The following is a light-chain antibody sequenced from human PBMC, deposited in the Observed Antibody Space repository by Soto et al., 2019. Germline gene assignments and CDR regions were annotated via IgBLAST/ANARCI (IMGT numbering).Light chain of an antibody. CDR3: SSYTSTNTLV. J-gene: IGLJ2*01. V-gene: IGLV2-14*01. Sequence: QSALTQPASVSGSPGQSITISCTGTSSDVGGYNYVSWYQQHPGKAPKLMIYEVSNRPSGVSNRFSASKSANTASLTISGLQAEDEADYYCSSYTSTNTLVFGGGTKVTVL. CDR2: EVS. CDR1: SSDVGGYNY.